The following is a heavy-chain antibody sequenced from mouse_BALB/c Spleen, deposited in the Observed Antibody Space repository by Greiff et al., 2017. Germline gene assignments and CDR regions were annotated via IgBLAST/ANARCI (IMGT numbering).Heavy chain of an antibody. D-gene: IGHD2-2*01. V-gene: IGHV2-2*02. J-gene: IGHJ3*01. CDR3: ARNSGLREGWFAY. Sequence: VKLMESGPGLVQPSQSLSITCTVSGFSLTSYGVHWVRQSPGKGLEWLGVIWSGGSTDYNAAFISRLSISKDNSKSQVFFKMNSLQANDTAIYYCARNSGLREGWFAYWGQGTLVTVSA. CDR2: IWSGGST. CDR1: GFSLTSYG.